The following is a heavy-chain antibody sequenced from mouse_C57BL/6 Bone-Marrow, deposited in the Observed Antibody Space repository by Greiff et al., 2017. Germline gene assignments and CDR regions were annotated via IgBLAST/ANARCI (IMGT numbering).Heavy chain of an antibody. CDR2: IDPETGGT. V-gene: IGHV1-15*01. Sequence: SGAELVRPGASVTLSCKASGYTFTDYEMHWVKQTPVHGLEWIGAIDPETGGTAYNQKFKGKAILTADKSSSTAYMELRSLTSEDSAVYYCTRILGGFDYWGQGTTLTVSS. CDR1: GYTFTDYE. CDR3: TRILGGFDY. D-gene: IGHD1-1*01. J-gene: IGHJ2*01.